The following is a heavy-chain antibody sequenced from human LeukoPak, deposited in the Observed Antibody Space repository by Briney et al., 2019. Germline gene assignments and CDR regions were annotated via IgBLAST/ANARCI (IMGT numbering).Heavy chain of an antibody. CDR3: ATAPKSIAVAEYYLDY. J-gene: IGHJ4*02. Sequence: ASVKLSCKVSGYTFTDYYMHWVQQAPGKGLEWMGLVDPEDGETIYAEKFQGRVTITADTSTDTAYMELSSLRSEDTAVYYCATAPKSIAVAEYYLDYWGQGILVTVSS. CDR1: GYTFTDYY. V-gene: IGHV1-69-2*01. CDR2: VDPEDGET. D-gene: IGHD6-19*01.